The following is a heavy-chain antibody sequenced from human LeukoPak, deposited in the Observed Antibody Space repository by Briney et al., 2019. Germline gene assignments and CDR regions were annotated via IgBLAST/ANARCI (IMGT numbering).Heavy chain of an antibody. CDR1: GSTFSENW. CDR3: ARDGTCLDF. Sequence: GGSLRLSCGASGSTFSENWMSWVRQAPGRGPEWVADIKGDGSKMYYVDSVKGRFTISRDNDKNALYLQMNNLRVEDTGVYYCARDGTCLDFWGQGVLVTVSS. CDR2: IKGDGSKM. V-gene: IGHV3-7*01. J-gene: IGHJ4*02.